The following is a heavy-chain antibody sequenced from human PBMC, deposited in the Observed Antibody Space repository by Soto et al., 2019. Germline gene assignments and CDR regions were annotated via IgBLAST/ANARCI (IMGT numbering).Heavy chain of an antibody. Sequence: QVQLVQSGAEVKKPGSSVKVSCQASGGSFSGQAVTWVRQAPGQGIEWLGGIIPIFRTTNYARKFQGRLTITADESTGTASMELTSLRSEDTSIYYCASVTNWGQGTLVTVSS. V-gene: IGHV1-69*01. CDR1: GGSFSGQA. CDR3: ASVTN. CDR2: IIPIFRTT. D-gene: IGHD2-2*01. J-gene: IGHJ4*02.